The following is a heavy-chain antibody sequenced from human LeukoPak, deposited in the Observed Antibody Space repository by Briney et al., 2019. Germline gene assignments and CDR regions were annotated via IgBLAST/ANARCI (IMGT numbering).Heavy chain of an antibody. CDR3: ERVLNYYDSSGYYFSY. V-gene: IGHV3-30-3*01. Sequence: GGSLRLSCAASGFTFSYYTMHWVRQAPGKGLEWVAVISYDGSNEYYADSVKGRFTISRDNSKNTLYLQMNSLRVEDTAVYYCERVLNYYDSSGYYFSYWGQGTLVTVSS. D-gene: IGHD3-22*01. CDR1: GFTFSYYT. J-gene: IGHJ4*02. CDR2: ISYDGSNE.